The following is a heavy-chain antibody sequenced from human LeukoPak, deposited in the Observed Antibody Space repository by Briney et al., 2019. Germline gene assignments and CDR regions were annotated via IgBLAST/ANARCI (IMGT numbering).Heavy chain of an antibody. CDR2: IKKDGSEK. J-gene: IGHJ4*02. Sequence: GGSLRLSCAASGFTFSNYWMTGVRQAPGKGLEWVANIKKDGSEKYYVDSVKGRFTISRDNAKNSLHLQMNSLRVEDTAVYYCGEGGTLGYWGQGTLVTVSS. CDR3: GEGGTLGY. CDR1: GFTFSNYW. V-gene: IGHV3-7*05. D-gene: IGHD1-1*01.